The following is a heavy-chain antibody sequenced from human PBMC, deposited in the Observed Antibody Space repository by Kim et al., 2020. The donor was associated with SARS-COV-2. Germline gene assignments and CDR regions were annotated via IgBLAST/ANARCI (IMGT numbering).Heavy chain of an antibody. CDR3: ARGGHYVY. J-gene: IGHJ4*02. V-gene: IGHV4-59*09. Sequence: RSTNYSPALKSRVTISLDTSENQFSLKLSSVTAADTAVYYCARGGHYVYWGQGTLVTVSS. CDR2: RST.